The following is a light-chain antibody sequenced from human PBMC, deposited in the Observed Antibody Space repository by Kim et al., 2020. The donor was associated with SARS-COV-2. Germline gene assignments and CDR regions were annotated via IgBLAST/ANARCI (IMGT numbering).Light chain of an antibody. J-gene: IGKJ1*01. V-gene: IGKV1-27*01. CDR1: QSISNY. CDR3: QKYNSAPQT. Sequence: ASVGDRVTITGRGRQSISNYLARYQQKPGKVPKLLIYAASTLQSGVPSRFSGSGSGTDFTLSISSLQPEDVATYYCQKYNSAPQTFGQGTKVDIK. CDR2: AAS.